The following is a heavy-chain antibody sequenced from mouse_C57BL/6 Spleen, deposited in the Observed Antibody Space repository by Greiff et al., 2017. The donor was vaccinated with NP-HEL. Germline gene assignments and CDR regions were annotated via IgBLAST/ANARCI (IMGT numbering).Heavy chain of an antibody. V-gene: IGHV5-6*01. CDR2: ISSGGSYT. J-gene: IGHJ3*01. CDR3: ARRGTPPFAD. CDR1: GFTFSSYG. D-gene: IGHD2-14*01. Sequence: EVHLVESGGDLVKPGGSLKLSCAASGFTFSSYGMSWVRQTPDKRLEWVATISSGGSYTYYPDSVKGRFTISRDNAKNTLYLQMSSLKSEDTAMYYCARRGTPPFADWGQGTLVTVSA.